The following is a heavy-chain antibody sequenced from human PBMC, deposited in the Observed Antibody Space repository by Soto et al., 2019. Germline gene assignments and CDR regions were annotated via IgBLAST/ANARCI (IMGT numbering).Heavy chain of an antibody. CDR1: GGSISSYY. J-gene: IGHJ6*02. CDR3: ARGLAAPYYYYYYGMDV. V-gene: IGHV4-59*01. CDR2: IYYSGST. D-gene: IGHD6-6*01. Sequence: NPSETLSLTCTVSGGSISSYYWSWIRQPPGKGLEWIGYIYYSGSTNYNPSLKSRVTISVDTSKNQFSLKLSSVTAADTAVYYCARGLAAPYYYYYYGMDVWGQGTTVTVSS.